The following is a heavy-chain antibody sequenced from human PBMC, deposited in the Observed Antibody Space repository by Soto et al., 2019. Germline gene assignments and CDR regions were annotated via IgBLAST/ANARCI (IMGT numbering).Heavy chain of an antibody. J-gene: IGHJ3*02. D-gene: IGHD3-22*01. V-gene: IGHV3-64D*08. CDR2: ISNNGRTT. CDR1: GFTFGTYA. Sequence: GGSLRLSCSASGFTFGTYAMHWVRQAPGKGLEYVSGISNNGRTTYYADSVKGRFTISRDNSKDTLYLQMRSLRADDTAVYYCARGDYYDTSGPFSDAFDIWGQGTMVTVSS. CDR3: ARGDYYDTSGPFSDAFDI.